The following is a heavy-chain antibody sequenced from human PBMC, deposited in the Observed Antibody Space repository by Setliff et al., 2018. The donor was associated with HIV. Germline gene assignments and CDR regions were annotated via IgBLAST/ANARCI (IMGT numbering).Heavy chain of an antibody. D-gene: IGHD3-22*01. CDR2: MNPNSGNT. Sequence: ASVKVSCKASGYTFSSYDINWVRQATGQGLEWMGWMNPNSGNTGYAQRLQGRVTMTTDTSTSTAYMELRSLRSDDTAVYYCARGYDGSGFYYVYWGQGTLVTVSS. V-gene: IGHV1-8*02. CDR3: ARGYDGSGFYYVY. J-gene: IGHJ4*02. CDR1: GYTFSSYD.